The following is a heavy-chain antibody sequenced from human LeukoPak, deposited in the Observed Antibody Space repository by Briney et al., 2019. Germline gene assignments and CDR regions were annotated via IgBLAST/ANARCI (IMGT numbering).Heavy chain of an antibody. CDR2: IAHKSGAT. D-gene: IGHD2-21*01. CDR1: GYTFTDYY. Sequence: ASVKVSCKASGYTFTDYYTHWVRQAPGQGFEWMGWIAHKSGATRFAQKFQGRVTLTRDTSITTAYTELNNLSPDDTAVDFCGGWPGGNSVVASFDSWGQGPLVT. J-gene: IGHJ4*02. CDR3: GGWPGGNSVVASFDS. V-gene: IGHV1-2*02.